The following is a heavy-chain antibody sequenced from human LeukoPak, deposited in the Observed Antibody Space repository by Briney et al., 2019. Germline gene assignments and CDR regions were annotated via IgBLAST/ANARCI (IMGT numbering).Heavy chain of an antibody. CDR3: ASGGDPQWLVHGEY. V-gene: IGHV3-53*01. CDR1: GFSVSSNY. CDR2: LYSAGST. D-gene: IGHD6-19*01. Sequence: AAGSLRLSCAASGFSVSSNYMIWVRQAPGKGLEWVSVLYSAGSTYIADSVKGRFTISRDDSKNTLYLQMNSLKPEDTAVYYCASGGDPQWLVHGEYWGQGTLVTVSS. J-gene: IGHJ4*02.